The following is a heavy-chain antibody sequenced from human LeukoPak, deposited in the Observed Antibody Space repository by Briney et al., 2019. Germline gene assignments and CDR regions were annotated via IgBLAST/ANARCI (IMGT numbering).Heavy chain of an antibody. CDR3: ARARSDDYVWGSYRYGSHIDY. J-gene: IGHJ4*02. CDR2: IYYSGST. V-gene: IGHV4-59*01. Sequence: SETLSLTCTVSGGSISSYYWSWIRQPPGKGLEWIGYIYYSGSTNYNPSLKSRVTISVDTSKNQFSLKLSSVTAADTAVYYCARARSDDYVWGSYRYGSHIDYWGQGTLVTVSS. D-gene: IGHD3-16*02. CDR1: GGSISSYY.